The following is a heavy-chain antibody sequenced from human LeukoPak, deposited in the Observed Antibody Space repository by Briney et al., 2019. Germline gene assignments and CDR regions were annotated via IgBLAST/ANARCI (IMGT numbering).Heavy chain of an antibody. CDR1: GYTFTSYY. CDR3: ARGVGVTTRLGYFDY. D-gene: IGHD2-21*02. CDR2: INPSGGST. J-gene: IGHJ4*02. V-gene: IGHV1-46*01. Sequence: ASVKASSKPSGYTFTSYYMHWVRQAPGQGLEWMGIINPSGGSTSYAQKLQGRVSMTRDTSTGTVYMELSSLRSEDTAVYYCARGVGVTTRLGYFDYWGQGTLVTVSS.